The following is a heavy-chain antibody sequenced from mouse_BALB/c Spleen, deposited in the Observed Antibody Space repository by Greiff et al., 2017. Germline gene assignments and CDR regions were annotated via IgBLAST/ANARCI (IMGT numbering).Heavy chain of an antibody. CDR3: ARHGGSSPYYAMDY. CDR2: ISSGGGST. V-gene: IGHV5-12-1*01. J-gene: IGHJ4*01. CDR1: GFAFSSYD. Sequence: EVKLMESGGGLVKPGGSLKLSCAASGFAFSSYDMSWVRQTPEKRLEWVAYISSGGGSTYYPDTVKGRFTISRDNAKNTLYLQMSSLKSEDTAMYYCARHGGSSPYYAMDYWGQGTSVTVSS. D-gene: IGHD1-1*01.